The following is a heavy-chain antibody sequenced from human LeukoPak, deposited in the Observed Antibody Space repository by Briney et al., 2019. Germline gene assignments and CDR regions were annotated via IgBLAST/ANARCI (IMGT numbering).Heavy chain of an antibody. D-gene: IGHD1-1*01. Sequence: GGSLRLSCAASGFTFSSYGMHWVRQAPGKGLEWVAVIWYDGSNKYYADSVKGRFTISRDNSKNTLYLQMNSLRAVDTAVYYCAKGQQTGTFGYWGQGTLATVS. J-gene: IGHJ4*02. CDR3: AKGQQTGTFGY. CDR1: GFTFSSYG. V-gene: IGHV3-33*06. CDR2: IWYDGSNK.